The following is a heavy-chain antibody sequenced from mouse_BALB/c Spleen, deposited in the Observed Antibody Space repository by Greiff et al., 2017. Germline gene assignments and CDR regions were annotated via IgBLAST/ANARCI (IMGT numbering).Heavy chain of an antibody. CDR2: IDPANGNT. CDR3: ARESSGYAMDY. D-gene: IGHD1-1*01. Sequence: EVQLQESGAELVKPGASVKLSCTASGFNIKDTYMHWVKQRPEQGLEWIGRIDPANGNTKYDPKFQGKATITADTSSNTAYLQLSSLTSEDTAVYYCARESSGYAMDYGGQGTSVTVSS. V-gene: IGHV14-3*02. CDR1: GFNIKDTY. J-gene: IGHJ4*01.